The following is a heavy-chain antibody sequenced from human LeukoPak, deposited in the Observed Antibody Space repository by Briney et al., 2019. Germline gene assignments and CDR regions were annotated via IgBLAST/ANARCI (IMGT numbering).Heavy chain of an antibody. V-gene: IGHV3-7*03. Sequence: GGSLRLSCAASGFTFSSYWMSWVRQAPGRRLEWVANIKQDGSEKYYVDSVKGRFTISRDNAKNSLYLQMNSLRAEDTAVYYCAIDFGELIYYGMDVWGQGTTVTVSS. CDR3: AIDFGELIYYGMDV. J-gene: IGHJ6*02. CDR1: GFTFSSYW. CDR2: IKQDGSEK. D-gene: IGHD3-10*01.